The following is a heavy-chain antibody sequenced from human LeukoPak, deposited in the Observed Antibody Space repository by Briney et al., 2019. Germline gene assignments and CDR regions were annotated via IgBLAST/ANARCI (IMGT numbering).Heavy chain of an antibody. CDR2: IRSKANSYAT. CDR1: GFTFSGSA. Sequence: GGSLRLSCAASGFTFSGSAMHWVRQASGKGLEWVGRIRSKANSYATAYAASVKGRFTISRDDSKNTAYLQMNSLKTEDTAVYYCTRQPYYYGSGSYYNGPLYGMDVWGQGTTVTVSS. J-gene: IGHJ6*02. CDR3: TRQPYYYGSGSYYNGPLYGMDV. D-gene: IGHD3-10*01. V-gene: IGHV3-73*01.